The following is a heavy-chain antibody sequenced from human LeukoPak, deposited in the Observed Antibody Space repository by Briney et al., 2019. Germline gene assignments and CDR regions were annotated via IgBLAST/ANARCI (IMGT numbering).Heavy chain of an antibody. V-gene: IGHV1-2*02. CDR1: GYTFTGYY. D-gene: IGHD3-16*02. CDR2: INPNSGGT. Sequence: ASVKVSCKASGYTFTGYYMHWVRQAPGQGLEWMGWINPNSGGTNYAQKFQGRVTMTRDTSISTAYMELSRLRSDDTAVYYCARVVWDYVWGSYRYSDYWGQGTLVTVSS. CDR3: ARVVWDYVWGSYRYSDY. J-gene: IGHJ4*02.